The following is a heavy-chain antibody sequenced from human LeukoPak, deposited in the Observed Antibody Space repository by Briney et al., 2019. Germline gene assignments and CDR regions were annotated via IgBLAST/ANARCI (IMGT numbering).Heavy chain of an antibody. CDR3: ARVDFALRVTVAPQEGKIDSCFDY. Sequence: SETLSLTCTVSGGSISSSSYYWGWIRQPPGKGLEWIGSIYYSGSTYYNPSLKSRVTISVDTSKNQFSLKLSSVTAADTAVYYCARVDFALRVTVAPQEGKIDSCFDYWGQGTLATVSS. J-gene: IGHJ4*02. D-gene: IGHD4-23*01. CDR2: IYYSGST. V-gene: IGHV4-39*07. CDR1: GGSISSSSYY.